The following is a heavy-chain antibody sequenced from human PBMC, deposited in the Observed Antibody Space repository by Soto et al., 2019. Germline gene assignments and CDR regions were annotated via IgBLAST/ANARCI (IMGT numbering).Heavy chain of an antibody. CDR3: ARPGLSPHYYYMDV. CDR1: AGSVSGYY. Sequence: SETLSLTCTVSAGSVSGYYWSWIRQPPGEGLEWIGYILYTGSTNYNPSLKSRVTISVDMSRNQFSLKLSSVTAADTAVYYCARPGLSPHYYYMDVWGKGTTVTVSS. J-gene: IGHJ6*03. V-gene: IGHV4-59*02. D-gene: IGHD3-10*01. CDR2: ILYTGST.